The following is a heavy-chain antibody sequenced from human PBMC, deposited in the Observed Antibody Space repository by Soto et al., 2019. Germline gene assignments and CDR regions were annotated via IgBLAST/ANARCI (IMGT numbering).Heavy chain of an antibody. CDR3: ARETIFGVSSSDYYGMDV. Sequence: SVKVSCKASGGTFSSYAISWVRQAPGQGLEWMGGIIPIFGTANYAQKFQGRVTITADESTSTAYMELSSLRSDDTAVYYCARETIFGVSSSDYYGMDVWGQGTTVTVSS. CDR1: GGTFSSYA. D-gene: IGHD3-3*01. J-gene: IGHJ6*02. CDR2: IIPIFGTA. V-gene: IGHV1-69*13.